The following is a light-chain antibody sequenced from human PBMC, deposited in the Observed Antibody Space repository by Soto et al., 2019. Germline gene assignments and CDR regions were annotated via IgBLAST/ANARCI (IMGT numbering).Light chain of an antibody. Sequence: DIKMTQSPSSLSASVGDRVTITCRASQGISNYLAWYQQKPGKVPKLLIYAASTLHAGVPSRFSGSGSGTDFSLTISSLQPEDVATYYCQKYNNAPQTFGQGTKVEIK. CDR1: QGISNY. CDR3: QKYNNAPQT. V-gene: IGKV1-27*01. J-gene: IGKJ1*01. CDR2: AAS.